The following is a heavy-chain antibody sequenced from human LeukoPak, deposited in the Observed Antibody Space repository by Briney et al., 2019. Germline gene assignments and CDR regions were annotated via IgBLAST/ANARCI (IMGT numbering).Heavy chain of an antibody. CDR1: GFTFNTYS. CDR2: LSFDGDEK. CDR3: AREGWNDIYFDY. Sequence: GGSLRLSCVASGFTFNTYSMHWVRQAPGKGLEWVAVLSFDGDEKHYADSVKGRFTISRDISKNTLYLQINSLRAEDTAVYYCAREGWNDIYFDYWGQGTLVTVSS. D-gene: IGHD1-1*01. J-gene: IGHJ4*02. V-gene: IGHV3-30*14.